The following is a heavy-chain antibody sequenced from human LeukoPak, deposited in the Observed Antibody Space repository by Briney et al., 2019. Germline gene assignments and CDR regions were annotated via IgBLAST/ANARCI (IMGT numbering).Heavy chain of an antibody. CDR3: ASAYDSSGYYYY. CDR1: GYTFTSYG. V-gene: IGHV1-18*01. J-gene: IGHJ4*02. D-gene: IGHD3-22*01. CDR2: ISAYNGNT. Sequence: ASVKVSCKASGYTFTSYGISWVRQAPGQGLEWMGWISAYNGNTNYAQKLQGRVTMTTDTSTSTAYMELRSLRPDDTAVYYCASAYDSSGYYYYWGQGTLVTVSS.